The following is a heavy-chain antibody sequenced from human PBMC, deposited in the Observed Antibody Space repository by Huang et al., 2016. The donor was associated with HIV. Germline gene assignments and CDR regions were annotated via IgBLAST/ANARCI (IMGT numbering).Heavy chain of an antibody. CDR2: IFPDDSDT. V-gene: IGHV5-51*01. Sequence: VQLVQSGAEVKKPGESLKISCKGSGYSFSSYWFAWVLQMPGKGLELMGMIFPDDSDTQYSPSFEGQVTISADKSIGTAYLQWSSLKASDTAMYYCARRFSSSSGYFDYWGQGSLVTVSS. D-gene: IGHD6-6*01. CDR3: ARRFSSSSGYFDY. J-gene: IGHJ4*02. CDR1: GYSFSSYW.